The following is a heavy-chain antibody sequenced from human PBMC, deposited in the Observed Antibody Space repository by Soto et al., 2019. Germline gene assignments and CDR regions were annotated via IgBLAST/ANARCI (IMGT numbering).Heavy chain of an antibody. Sequence: QVQLVQSGAEVKKPGASLKVSCKASGYTFTSYGISWVRQAPGQGLEWMGWISAYNGNTNYAQKLQGRVTMTTDTSTSTAYMELRSLRSDDTAVYYCARVKSPYDFWSGSDSWGQGTLVTVSS. CDR3: ARVKSPYDFWSGSDS. J-gene: IGHJ4*02. V-gene: IGHV1-18*01. CDR2: ISAYNGNT. D-gene: IGHD3-3*01. CDR1: GYTFTSYG.